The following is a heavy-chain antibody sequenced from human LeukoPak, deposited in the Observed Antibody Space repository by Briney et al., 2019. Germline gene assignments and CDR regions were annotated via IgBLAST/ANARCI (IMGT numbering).Heavy chain of an antibody. D-gene: IGHD3-10*02. V-gene: IGHV3-30*04. CDR1: GFNFSNYA. Sequence: GGPLRLSCAASGFNFSNYAMHWVRQAPGKGLEWVAVISNDATNKNYADSVKGRFTISRDKSKNTVYLQMNSLRAEDTAVYYCAELGITMIGGVWGKGTTVTISS. CDR3: AELGITMIGGV. CDR2: ISNDATNK. J-gene: IGHJ6*04.